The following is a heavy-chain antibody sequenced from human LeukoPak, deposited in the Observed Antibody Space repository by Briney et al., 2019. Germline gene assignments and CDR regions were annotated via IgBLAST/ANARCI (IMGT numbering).Heavy chain of an antibody. V-gene: IGHV4-30-4*02. CDR2: IYYSGST. CDR3: ARVVTATSGAFDI. Sequence: KPSETLSLTCTVSGGSISSGDYYWSWIRQPPGKGLERIGYIYYSGSTYYNPSLKSRVTISVDTSKNQFSLKLSSVTAADTAVYHCARVVTATSGAFDIWGHGTMVTVS. D-gene: IGHD2-21*02. J-gene: IGHJ3*02. CDR1: GGSISSGDYY.